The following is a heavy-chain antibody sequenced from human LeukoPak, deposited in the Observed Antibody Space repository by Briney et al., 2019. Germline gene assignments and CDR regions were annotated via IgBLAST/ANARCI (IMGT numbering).Heavy chain of an antibody. CDR1: GFTFSSYA. CDR3: ARDKASYDFWSGQIDY. V-gene: IGHV3-23*01. CDR2: ISGSGGST. Sequence: PGGSLRLSCAASGFTFSSYAMSWVRQAPGKGLEWVSAISGSGGSTYYADSVKGRFTISRDNSKNTLYLQMNSLRAEDTAVYYCARDKASYDFWSGQIDYWGQGTLVTVSS. J-gene: IGHJ4*02. D-gene: IGHD3-3*01.